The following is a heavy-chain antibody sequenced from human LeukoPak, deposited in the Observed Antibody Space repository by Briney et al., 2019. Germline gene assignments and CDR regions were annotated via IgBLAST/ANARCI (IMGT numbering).Heavy chain of an antibody. J-gene: IGHJ6*02. CDR1: GGSISSSSYY. V-gene: IGHV4-39*07. CDR2: IYYSGST. Sequence: SETLSLTCTVSGGSISSSSYYWGWIRQPPGKGLEWIGSIYYSGSTYYNPSLKSRVTISVDTSKNQFSLKLSSVTAADTAVYYCARGRVAGTGWGYYYYYYGMDVWGQGTTVTVSS. D-gene: IGHD6-19*01. CDR3: ARGRVAGTGWGYYYYYYGMDV.